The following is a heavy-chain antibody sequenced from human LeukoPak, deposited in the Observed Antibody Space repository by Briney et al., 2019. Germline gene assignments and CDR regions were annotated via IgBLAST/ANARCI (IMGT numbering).Heavy chain of an antibody. Sequence: SETLSLTCTISGDSISTYSWNWIRQPPGKGLEWIGYNYFSGTTNYNPALKSRVTISVDRSKNQFSLKLKSVTAADTAVYYCARGDYGDYGDFYYYGLDVWGQGTTVTVSS. CDR2: NYFSGTT. D-gene: IGHD4-17*01. CDR1: GDSISTYS. CDR3: ARGDYGDYGDFYYYGLDV. J-gene: IGHJ6*02. V-gene: IGHV4-59*01.